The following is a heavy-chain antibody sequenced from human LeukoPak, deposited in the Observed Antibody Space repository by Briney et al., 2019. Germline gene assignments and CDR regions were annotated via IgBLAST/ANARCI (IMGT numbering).Heavy chain of an antibody. CDR2: ISSSSSYI. D-gene: IGHD6-19*01. V-gene: IGHV3-21*01. CDR1: GFTFSSYS. Sequence: GGSLRLSCAASGFTFSSYSMNWVRQAPGKGLEWVSSISSSSSYIYYADSMKGRFTISRDNAKKSLYLQMNSLRAEDTAFYYCARVGYSSGWRAPDFDYWGQGTLVTVSS. CDR3: ARVGYSSGWRAPDFDY. J-gene: IGHJ4*02.